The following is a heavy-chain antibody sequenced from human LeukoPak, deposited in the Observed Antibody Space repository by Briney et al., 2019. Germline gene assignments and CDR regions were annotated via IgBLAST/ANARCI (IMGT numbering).Heavy chain of an antibody. J-gene: IGHJ4*02. CDR1: GFTFSSYG. CDR2: IWYDGSNK. Sequence: GGSLRLSCAASGFTFSSYGMHWVRQAPGKGLEWVAVIWYDGSNKYYADSVKGRFTISRDNSKNTLYLQMNSLRAEDTAVYYCARDSRPYGSGSSTAGSFDYWGQGTLVTVPS. D-gene: IGHD3-10*01. CDR3: ARDSRPYGSGSSTAGSFDY. V-gene: IGHV3-33*01.